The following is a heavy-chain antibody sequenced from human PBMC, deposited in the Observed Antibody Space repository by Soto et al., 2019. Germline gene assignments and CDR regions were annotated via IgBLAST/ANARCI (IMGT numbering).Heavy chain of an antibody. CDR1: GFTFSSYA. CDR3: AKLRGGLVSHFDH. J-gene: IGHJ4*02. CDR2: ISGSGGGT. D-gene: IGHD3-9*01. V-gene: IGHV3-23*01. Sequence: GGSLRLSCAASGFTFSSYAMSLVRQSPGKGLEWVSAISGSGGGTYYADSVKGRFTISRDNSKNTLYLQMNSLRAEDTAVYYCAKLRGGLVSHFDHCGQGTLVTVSS.